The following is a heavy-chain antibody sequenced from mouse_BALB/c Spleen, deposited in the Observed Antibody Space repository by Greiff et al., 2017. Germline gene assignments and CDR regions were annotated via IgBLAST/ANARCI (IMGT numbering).Heavy chain of an antibody. V-gene: IGHV5-6-4*01. CDR2: ISSGGSYT. CDR1: GFTFSSYT. J-gene: IGHJ2*01. CDR3: TRVTRGYFDY. Sequence: EVQGVESGGGLVKPGGSLKLSCAASGFTFSSYTMSWVRQTPEKRLEWVATISSGGSYTYYPDSVKGRFTISRDNAKNTLYLQMSSLKSEDTAMYYCTRVTRGYFDYWGQGTTLTVSS.